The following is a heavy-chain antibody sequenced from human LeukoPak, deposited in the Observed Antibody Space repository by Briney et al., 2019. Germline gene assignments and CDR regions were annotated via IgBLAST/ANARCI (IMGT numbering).Heavy chain of an antibody. CDR1: GGSISSSSYY. CDR2: IYYSGTT. V-gene: IGHV4-39*01. Sequence: SETLSLTCTVSGGSISSSSYYWGWIRQPPGKGLEWIGSIYYSGTTYYNPSLKSRVTISVDTSKNQFSLKLSSVTAADTAVYYCARRGITGTIGYVYYCGQGTLVTVSS. CDR3: ARRGITGTIGYVYY. J-gene: IGHJ4*02. D-gene: IGHD1/OR15-1a*01.